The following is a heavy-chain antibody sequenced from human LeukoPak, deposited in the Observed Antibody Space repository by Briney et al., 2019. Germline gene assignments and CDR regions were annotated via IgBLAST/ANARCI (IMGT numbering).Heavy chain of an antibody. Sequence: PGGSLRLSCAASGFTFSSYSMNWVRQAPGKGLEWISYISSSTSTIYYADSVKGRFTISRDNAENSLYLQMNSLRDEDTAVYYCARAQYYDSSGYYYEDYFQHWGQGTLVTVSS. V-gene: IGHV3-48*02. CDR1: GFTFSSYS. CDR2: ISSSTSTI. D-gene: IGHD3-22*01. CDR3: ARAQYYDSSGYYYEDYFQH. J-gene: IGHJ1*01.